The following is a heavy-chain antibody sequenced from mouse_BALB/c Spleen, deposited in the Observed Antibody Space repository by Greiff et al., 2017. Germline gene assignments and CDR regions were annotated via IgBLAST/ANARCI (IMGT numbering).Heavy chain of an antibody. D-gene: IGHD2-4*01. CDR3: ARAGMSTRENAMDY. CDR1: GYTFSSYW. Sequence: QVQLQQSGAELMKPGASVKISCKATGYTFSSYWIEWVKQRPGHGLEWIGEILPGSGSTNYNEQFKGKATFTADTSSNTAYMQLSSLTSEDSAVYYCARAGMSTRENAMDYWGQGTSVTVSS. CDR2: ILPGSGST. V-gene: IGHV1-9*01. J-gene: IGHJ4*01.